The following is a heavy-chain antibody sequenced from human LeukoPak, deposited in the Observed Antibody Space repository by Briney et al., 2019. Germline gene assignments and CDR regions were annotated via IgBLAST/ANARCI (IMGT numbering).Heavy chain of an antibody. Sequence: SETLSLTCTVSGGSISSYYWSWIRQPPGKGLEWIGYIYYSGSTNYNPSLKSRVTISVDTSKNQFSLKLSSVTAADTAVYYCARMGPFYGDYVYYYYGMDVWGQGTTVTVSS. J-gene: IGHJ6*02. CDR3: ARMGPFYGDYVYYYYGMDV. CDR2: IYYSGST. CDR1: GGSISSYY. V-gene: IGHV4-59*01. D-gene: IGHD4-17*01.